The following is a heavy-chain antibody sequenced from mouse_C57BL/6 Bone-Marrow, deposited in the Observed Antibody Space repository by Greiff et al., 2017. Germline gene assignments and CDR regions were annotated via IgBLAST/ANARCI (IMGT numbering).Heavy chain of an antibody. CDR1: GFSLSTSGMG. V-gene: IGHV8-12*01. J-gene: IGHJ2*01. D-gene: IGHD1-1*01. CDR2: IYWDDDK. Sequence: QVQLKESGPGILQSSQTLSLTCSFSGFSLSTSGMGVSWIRQPSGKGLEWLAHIYWDDDKRYNPSLKSRLTISKATSRNRVFLKITSVDTADTATYYCARAITTVVARCYFDYWGKGTTLTVSS. CDR3: ARAITTVVARCYFDY.